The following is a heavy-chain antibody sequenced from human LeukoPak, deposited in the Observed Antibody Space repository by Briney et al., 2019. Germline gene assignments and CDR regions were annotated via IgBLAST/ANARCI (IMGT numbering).Heavy chain of an antibody. J-gene: IGHJ4*02. V-gene: IGHV4-31*03. Sequence: SETLSLTCTVSGGSISSGGYYWSWIRQHPGKGLEWIGYIYHSGSTYYNPSLKSRVTISVDTSKNQFSLKLSSVTAADTAVYYCARVTGSHCGGDCYGGGFDYWGQGTLVTVSS. CDR1: GGSISSGGYY. D-gene: IGHD2-21*02. CDR3: ARVTGSHCGGDCYGGGFDY. CDR2: IYHSGST.